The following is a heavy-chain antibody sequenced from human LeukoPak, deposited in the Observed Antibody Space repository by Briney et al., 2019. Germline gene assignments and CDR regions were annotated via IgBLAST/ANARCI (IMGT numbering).Heavy chain of an antibody. V-gene: IGHV3-74*01. J-gene: IGHJ6*04. Sequence: GGSLRLSCAASGFTFSSYWIHWVRHAPGKGLVWVSRINSDGSSTSYADSVKGRFTISRDNAKNTLYLQMNSLRAEDTAVYYCARVGHCSSTSCYHYYYYYGMDVWGKGTTVTVSS. CDR3: ARVGHCSSTSCYHYYYYYGMDV. D-gene: IGHD2-2*01. CDR1: GFTFSSYW. CDR2: INSDGSST.